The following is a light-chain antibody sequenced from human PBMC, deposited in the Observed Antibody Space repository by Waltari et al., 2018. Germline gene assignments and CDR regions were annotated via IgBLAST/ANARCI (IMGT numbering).Light chain of an antibody. CDR3: NSRDSSDDYQL. CDR1: SLRSHY. Sequence: SSELTQDPAVSVALGQTVRITCQGDSLRSHYARWYQQTPGQAPRLLIYGKSNRRPSGIPDRFSGSSSGNATSLTITGAQAEDEADYYCNSRDSSDDYQLFGGGTKVSVL. CDR2: GKS. V-gene: IGLV3-19*01. J-gene: IGLJ2*01.